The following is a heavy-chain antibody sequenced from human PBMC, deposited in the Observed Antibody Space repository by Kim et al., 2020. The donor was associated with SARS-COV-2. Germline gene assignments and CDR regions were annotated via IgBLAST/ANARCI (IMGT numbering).Heavy chain of an antibody. D-gene: IGHD5-18*01. V-gene: IGHV3-23*01. CDR3: AKGGADKAMAQCGMDV. CDR1: GFTFSSYA. J-gene: IGHJ6*02. CDR2: ISGSGGST. Sequence: GGSLRLSCAASGFTFSSYAMSWVRQAPGKGLEWVSAISGSGGSTYYADSVKGRFTISRDNSKNTLYLQMNSLRAEDTAVYYCAKGGADKAMAQCGMDVWGQGTTVTVSS.